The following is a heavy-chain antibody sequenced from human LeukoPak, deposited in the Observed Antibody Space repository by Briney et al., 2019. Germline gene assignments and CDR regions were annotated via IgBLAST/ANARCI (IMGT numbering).Heavy chain of an antibody. CDR1: GFTFSTYW. V-gene: IGHV3-74*01. CDR2: INSDGSST. CDR3: ARALSGSYTAPGY. J-gene: IGHJ4*02. D-gene: IGHD1-26*01. Sequence: GGSLRLSCAASGFTFSTYWMHWVRQAPGKGLVWVSSINSDGSSTSYADSVKGRFTISRDNAKNTLYLQMNSLRAEDTAVYYCARALSGSYTAPGYWGQGTLVTVSS.